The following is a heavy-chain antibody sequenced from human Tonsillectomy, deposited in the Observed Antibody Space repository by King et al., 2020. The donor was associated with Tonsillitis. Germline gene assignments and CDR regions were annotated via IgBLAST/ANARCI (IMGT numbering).Heavy chain of an antibody. CDR1: GGTFNSYT. Sequence: QLVQSGAEVKKPGSSVKVSCKASGGTFNSYTISWVRQAPGQGLEWMGGIIPIFGTANYAQKFQGRVTITADESTSKAYMEVRSLGSYDTAIYYCARDMTGAPYNFDYWGQGTLVTVSS. V-gene: IGHV1-69*01. D-gene: IGHD3-9*01. CDR2: IIPIFGTA. J-gene: IGHJ4*02. CDR3: ARDMTGAPYNFDY.